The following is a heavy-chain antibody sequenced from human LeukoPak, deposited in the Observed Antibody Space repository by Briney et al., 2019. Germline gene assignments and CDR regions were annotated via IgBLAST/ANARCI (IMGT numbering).Heavy chain of an antibody. J-gene: IGHJ3*02. CDR2: ISDSGGST. D-gene: IGHD3-10*01. Sequence: GGSLRLSCAASGLTFSNYAMSWVRQAPGKGLEWVSAISDSGGSTSYADSVKGRFTISRDNSKNTMYLQMNSLRAEDTAVYYCAKGSTYFYSSGTSDDAFDIWGQGTMVTVSS. CDR3: AKGSTYFYSSGTSDDAFDI. V-gene: IGHV3-23*01. CDR1: GLTFSNYA.